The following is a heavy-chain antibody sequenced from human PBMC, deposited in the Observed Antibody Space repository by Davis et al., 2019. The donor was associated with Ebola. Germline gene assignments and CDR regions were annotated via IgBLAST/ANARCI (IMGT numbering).Heavy chain of an antibody. Sequence: PSETLSPTCAVSGGSISSGGYSWSWIRQPPGKGLEWIGYIYHSGSTYYNPSLKSRVTISVDRSKNQFSLKLSSVTAADTAVYYCARGRWSSRNWFDPWGQGTLVTVSS. CDR1: GGSISSGGYS. J-gene: IGHJ5*02. CDR3: ARGRWSSRNWFDP. CDR2: IYHSGST. D-gene: IGHD4-23*01. V-gene: IGHV4-30-2*01.